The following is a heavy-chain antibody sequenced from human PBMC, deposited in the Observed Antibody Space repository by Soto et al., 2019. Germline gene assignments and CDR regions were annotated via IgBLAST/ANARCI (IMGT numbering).Heavy chain of an antibody. CDR1: GCSFNVHY. CDR2: VNPNTGGT. CDR3: ARHLVYGAADCYTGPIDY. V-gene: IGHV1-2*02. J-gene: IGHJ4*02. D-gene: IGHD2-2*02. Sequence: GSAEKVSCKASGCSFNVHYIHWVRQAPGQVLEWMGWVNPNTGGTKYAQKFLGTVTMTREMSITTAYSELSWLRSDDSAVDECARHLVYGAADCYTGPIDYWGLGTLVTVSS.